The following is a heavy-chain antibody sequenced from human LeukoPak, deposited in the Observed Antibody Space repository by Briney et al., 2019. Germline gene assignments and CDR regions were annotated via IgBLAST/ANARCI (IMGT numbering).Heavy chain of an antibody. D-gene: IGHD6-13*01. V-gene: IGHV1-2*02. CDR1: GYTFTGYY. CDR3: ARESSSSTWTFHH. J-gene: IGHJ1*01. CDR2: INPNTGDT. Sequence: ASVKVSCKASGYTFTGYYMHWVRQAPGQGLEWMGWINPNTGDTNYAQKFQGRVTMTRDTSISTAYMELSRLTSDDTAVYYCARESSSSTWTFHHWGQGTLVTVSS.